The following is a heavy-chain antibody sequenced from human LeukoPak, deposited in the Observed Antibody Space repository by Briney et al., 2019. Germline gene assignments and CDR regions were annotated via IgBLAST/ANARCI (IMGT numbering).Heavy chain of an antibody. Sequence: SETLSLICTVSGGSISSYYWSWIRQPPGKGLEWIGYIYYSGSTNYNPSLKSRVTISVDTSKNQFSLKLSSVTAADTAVYYCARGRVRRDYYGSGSYPRAWFDPWGQGTLVTVSS. V-gene: IGHV4-59*01. CDR2: IYYSGST. CDR3: ARGRVRRDYYGSGSYPRAWFDP. J-gene: IGHJ5*02. D-gene: IGHD3-10*01. CDR1: GGSISSYY.